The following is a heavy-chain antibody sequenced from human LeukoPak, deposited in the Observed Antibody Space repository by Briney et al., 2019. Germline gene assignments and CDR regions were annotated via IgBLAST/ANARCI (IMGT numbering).Heavy chain of an antibody. Sequence: GGSLRLSCAASGFTFSSYWMSWVRQAPGKGLEWVSAISGRGGSTYYADSVKGRFTISRDNSKNTLYLQMNSLRAEDTAVYYCAKTYGDFNDAFDIWGQGTMVTVSS. D-gene: IGHD4-17*01. CDR3: AKTYGDFNDAFDI. CDR1: GFTFSSYW. J-gene: IGHJ3*02. V-gene: IGHV3-23*01. CDR2: ISGRGGST.